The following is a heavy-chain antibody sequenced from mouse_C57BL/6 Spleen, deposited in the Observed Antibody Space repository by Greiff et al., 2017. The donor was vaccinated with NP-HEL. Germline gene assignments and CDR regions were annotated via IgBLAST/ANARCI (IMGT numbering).Heavy chain of an antibody. V-gene: IGHV5-6*02. CDR1: GFTFSSYG. J-gene: IGHJ2*01. CDR3: ARRDYGSSYFDY. Sequence: EVKVVESGGDLVKPGGSLKLSCAASGFTFSSYGMSWVRQTPDKRLEWVATISSGGSYTYYPDSVKGRFTISRDNAKNTLYLQMSSLKSEDTAMYYCARRDYGSSYFDYWGQGTTLTVSS. D-gene: IGHD1-1*01. CDR2: ISSGGSYT.